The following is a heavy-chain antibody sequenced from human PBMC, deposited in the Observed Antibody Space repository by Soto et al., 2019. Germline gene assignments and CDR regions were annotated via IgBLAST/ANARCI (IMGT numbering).Heavy chain of an antibody. CDR1: GFTFSTYG. CDR2: ISDDGSNK. V-gene: IGHV3-30*18. D-gene: IGHD5-12*01. Sequence: QVQLVESGGGVVRPGRSLRLSCAASGFTFSTYGMHWVRQAPGKGLEWVAVISDDGSNKYYVDSVRGRFTISRDNSENTLYLQMNSLRAEDTSVDYCVKPKNMGGNDYKSDQWGQGTLVTVS. J-gene: IGHJ4*02. CDR3: VKPKNMGGNDYKSDQ.